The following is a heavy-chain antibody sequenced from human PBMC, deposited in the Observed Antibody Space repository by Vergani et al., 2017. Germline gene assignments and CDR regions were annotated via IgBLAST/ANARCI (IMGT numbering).Heavy chain of an antibody. CDR2: IYYSGST. CDR1: GGSISSYY. CDR3: ARDRAGIAVAGTKYWYFDL. V-gene: IGHV4-59*01. J-gene: IGHJ2*01. D-gene: IGHD6-19*01. Sequence: QVQLQESGPGLVKPSETLSLTCTFSGGSISSYYWSWIRQPPGKGLEWIGYIYYSGSTNYNPSLKSRVTISVDTSKNQFSLKLSSVTAADTAVYYCARDRAGIAVAGTKYWYFDLWGRGTLVTVSS.